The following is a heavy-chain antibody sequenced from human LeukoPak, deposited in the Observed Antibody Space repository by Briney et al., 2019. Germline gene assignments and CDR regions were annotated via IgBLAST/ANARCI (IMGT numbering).Heavy chain of an antibody. D-gene: IGHD3-10*01. CDR2: IFASGNT. Sequence: SQTPSLTCTVSGVSITSGTYSWAWIRQPAGRGLEWIGHIFASGNTHYSPSLRSRVTISLDTSKNQFSLKLSSVTAADTAVYYCARGGYYYGSGSHGLPDYWGQGTLVTVSS. V-gene: IGHV4-61*09. CDR1: GVSITSGTYS. J-gene: IGHJ4*02. CDR3: ARGGYYYGSGSHGLPDY.